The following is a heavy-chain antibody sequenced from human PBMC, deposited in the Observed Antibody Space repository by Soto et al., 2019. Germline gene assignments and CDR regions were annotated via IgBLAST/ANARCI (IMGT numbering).Heavy chain of an antibody. Sequence: KTSETLSLTCTVSGGSISSSSYYWGWIRQPPGKGLEWIGSIYYSGSTYYNPSLKSRVTISVDTSKNQFSLKLSSVTAADTAVYYCARRGCSSGWYYFDYWGQGTLVTVSS. CDR2: IYYSGST. J-gene: IGHJ4*02. CDR1: GGSISSSSYY. V-gene: IGHV4-39*01. CDR3: ARRGCSSGWYYFDY. D-gene: IGHD6-19*01.